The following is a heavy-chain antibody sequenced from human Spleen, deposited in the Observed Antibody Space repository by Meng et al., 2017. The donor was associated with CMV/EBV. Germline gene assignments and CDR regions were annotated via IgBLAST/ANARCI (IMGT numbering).Heavy chain of an antibody. Sequence: GESLKISCAASGFTFSSYAMTWVRQAPGKGLEWVSAVSGGGGDTHYADSVRGRFTISRDNSKKTLSLQMNSLRVEDTAIYYCEKDSSDYADSPEYFQHWGQGTLVTVSS. D-gene: IGHD4-17*01. J-gene: IGHJ1*01. V-gene: IGHV3-23*01. CDR3: EKDSSDYADSPEYFQH. CDR1: GFTFSSYA. CDR2: VSGGGGDT.